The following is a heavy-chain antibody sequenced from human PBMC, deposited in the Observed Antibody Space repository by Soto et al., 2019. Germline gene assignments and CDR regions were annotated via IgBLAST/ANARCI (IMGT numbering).Heavy chain of an antibody. Sequence: VKVSCKASGYTFTDYYMHWVRQAPGQGLEWMGWINPNSGGTNYAQKFQGWVTMTRDTSISTAYMELSRLRSDDTAVYYCARDLTTIFGVVYGMDVWGQGTTVTVSS. V-gene: IGHV1-2*04. J-gene: IGHJ6*02. D-gene: IGHD3-3*01. CDR3: ARDLTTIFGVVYGMDV. CDR2: INPNSGGT. CDR1: GYTFTDYY.